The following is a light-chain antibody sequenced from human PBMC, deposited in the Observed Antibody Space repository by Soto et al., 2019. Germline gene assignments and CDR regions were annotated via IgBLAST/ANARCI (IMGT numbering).Light chain of an antibody. Sequence: DIQMTQSPSSLSASVGDRVTITCQASQNINNYLNWYQQKPWRAPKLLIYAASNLEAGVPSRFRGSGSGTDFTFTLSRLQPEDIATYYCQQYENLPTFGQGTRLQIK. V-gene: IGKV1-33*01. CDR2: AAS. CDR1: QNINNY. J-gene: IGKJ5*01. CDR3: QQYENLPT.